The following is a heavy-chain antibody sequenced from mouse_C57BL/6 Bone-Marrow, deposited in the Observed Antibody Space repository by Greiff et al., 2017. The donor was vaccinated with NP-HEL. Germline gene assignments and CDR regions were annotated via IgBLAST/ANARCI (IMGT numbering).Heavy chain of an antibody. Sequence: EVQLQQSGAELVRPGASVKLSCTASGFNIKDDYMHWVKQRAEQGLEWIGWIDPENGDTEYASKFQGKATITADTSSNTAYRQLSSLTSEDTAVYYCTTNFYYYGSSYWYFDVWGTGTTVTVSS. CDR1: GFNIKDDY. V-gene: IGHV14-4*01. D-gene: IGHD1-1*01. CDR3: TTNFYYYGSSYWYFDV. J-gene: IGHJ1*03. CDR2: IDPENGDT.